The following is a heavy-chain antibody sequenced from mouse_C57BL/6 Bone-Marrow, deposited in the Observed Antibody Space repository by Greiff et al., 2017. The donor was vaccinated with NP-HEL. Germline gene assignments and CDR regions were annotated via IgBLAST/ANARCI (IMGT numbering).Heavy chain of an antibody. V-gene: IGHV14-4*01. CDR3: TTRNWDVDY. CDR2: IDPENGDT. D-gene: IGHD4-1*01. J-gene: IGHJ2*01. Sequence: EVQLQESGAELVRPGASVKLSCTASGFNIKDDYMHWVKQRPEQGLEWIGWIDPENGDTEYASKFQGKATITADTSSNTAYLQLSSLTSEDTAVCYCTTRNWDVDYWGQGTTLTVSS. CDR1: GFNIKDDY.